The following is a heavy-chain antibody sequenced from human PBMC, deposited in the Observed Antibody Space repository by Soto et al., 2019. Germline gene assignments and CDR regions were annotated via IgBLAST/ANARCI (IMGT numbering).Heavy chain of an antibody. J-gene: IGHJ6*03. Sequence: PSETLSLTCAVYGGSFSGYYWSWIRQPPGKGLEWIGEINHSGSTNYNPSLKSRVTISVDTSKNQFSLKLSSVTAADTALYYCARPQRTGFYYYYYMDVWGKGTTVTVSS. CDR3: ARPQRTGFYYYYYMDV. CDR1: GGSFSGYY. D-gene: IGHD2-8*02. CDR2: INHSGST. V-gene: IGHV4-34*01.